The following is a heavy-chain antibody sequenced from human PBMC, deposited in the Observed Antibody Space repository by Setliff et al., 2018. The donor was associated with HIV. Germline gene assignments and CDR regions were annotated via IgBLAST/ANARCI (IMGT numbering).Heavy chain of an antibody. CDR3: ARQFSNSLDY. V-gene: IGHV1-2*02. J-gene: IGHJ4*02. CDR2: IHPNSGGT. D-gene: IGHD2-8*01. Sequence: ASVKVSCKTSGYTFTDYFMHWVRQAPGQGLEWMGWIHPNSGGTVYAQKFQGRVTMTRDTSIGTAYMALSRLRSDDTAAYYCARQFSNSLDYWGQGALVTVSS. CDR1: GYTFTDYF.